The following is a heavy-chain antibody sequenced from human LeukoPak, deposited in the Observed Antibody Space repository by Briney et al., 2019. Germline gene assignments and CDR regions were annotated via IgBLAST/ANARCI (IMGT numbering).Heavy chain of an antibody. CDR2: IKQDGSEK. CDR1: GFTFSSYW. Sequence: GGSLRLSCAASGFTFSSYWMSWVRQAPGKGLEWVANIKQDGSEKYYVDSVKGRFTISRDNAKNSLYLQMNSLRADDTAVYYCAKLGVVIGMDVWGQGTTVTVSS. CDR3: AKLGVVIGMDV. J-gene: IGHJ6*02. D-gene: IGHD3-3*01. V-gene: IGHV3-7*01.